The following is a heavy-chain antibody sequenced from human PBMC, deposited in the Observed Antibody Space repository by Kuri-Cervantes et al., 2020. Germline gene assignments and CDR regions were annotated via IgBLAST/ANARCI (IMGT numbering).Heavy chain of an antibody. CDR1: GYTFTGYY. CDR3: ASTVTTFYGMDV. D-gene: IGHD4-17*01. CDR2: INPNSGGT. V-gene: IGHV1-2*02. J-gene: IGHJ6*02. Sequence: GESLKISCRASGYTFTGYYMHWVRQAPGQGLEWMGWINPNSGGTNYAQKFQGRVTMTRDTSISTAYMELSRLRSDDTAVYYCASTVTTFYGMDVWGQGTTVTVSS.